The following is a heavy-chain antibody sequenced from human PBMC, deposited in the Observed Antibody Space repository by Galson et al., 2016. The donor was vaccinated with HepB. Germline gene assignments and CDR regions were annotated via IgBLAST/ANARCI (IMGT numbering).Heavy chain of an antibody. J-gene: IGHJ2*01. V-gene: IGHV1-46*01. D-gene: IGHD4-17*01. CDR2: INPSGGKT. Sequence: SVKVSCKAFGYTFRTYYMHWVRQAPGQGLEWMGIINPSGGKTKYAQRFQGRVTMTSDTSTNTLYMELSSLRSDDTAVYYCARGTGKLTTVTTVTSLRYFELWSRGTLVTVSS. CDR1: GYTFRTYY. CDR3: ARGTGKLTTVTTVTSLRYFEL.